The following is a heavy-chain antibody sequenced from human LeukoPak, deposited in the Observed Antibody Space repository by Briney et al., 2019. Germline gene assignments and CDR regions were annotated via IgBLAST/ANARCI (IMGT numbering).Heavy chain of an antibody. CDR2: ISSSSSTI. Sequence: GGSLRLSCAASGFTFSSYSMNWVRQAPGKGLEWVSYISSSSSTIYYADSVKGRFTISRDNAKNSLYLQMNSLRAEDTAVYYCAREDCSSTSCYGGSHDAFDIWGQGTMVTVSS. V-gene: IGHV3-48*01. CDR1: GFTFSSYS. CDR3: AREDCSSTSCYGGSHDAFDI. D-gene: IGHD2-2*01. J-gene: IGHJ3*02.